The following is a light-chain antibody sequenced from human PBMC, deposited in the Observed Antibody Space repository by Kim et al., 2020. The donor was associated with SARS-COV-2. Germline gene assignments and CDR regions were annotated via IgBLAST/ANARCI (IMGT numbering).Light chain of an antibody. CDR1: SSNIGAGYD. Sequence: QPVLTQPPSLSGAPGQRVTISCTGSSSNIGAGYDVHWYQQLPGTAPKLLIYGNSNRPSGVPDRFSGSKSGTSASLAITGLQAEDEADYYCQSYDSSLSGFNYVFGTGTKVTVL. J-gene: IGLJ1*01. CDR2: GNS. CDR3: QSYDSSLSGFNYV. V-gene: IGLV1-40*01.